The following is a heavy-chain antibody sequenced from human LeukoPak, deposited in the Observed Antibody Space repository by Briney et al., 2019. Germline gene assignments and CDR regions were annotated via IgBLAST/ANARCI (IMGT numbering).Heavy chain of an antibody. V-gene: IGHV4-34*01. CDR1: GGSFSVFY. Sequence: KASETLSLTCAVDGGSFSVFYWSWIRQTPGRGLEWIGEINHTGNTNYNPSLTDYNPSLKSRVTMSVDSSKNELSLKVRSVTAADTGVYICARVRHDPLEYGYYTDLWGKGTTVIVSS. D-gene: IGHD3-3*01. J-gene: IGHJ6*03. CDR2: INHTGNTNYNPSLT. CDR3: ARVRHDPLEYGYYTDL.